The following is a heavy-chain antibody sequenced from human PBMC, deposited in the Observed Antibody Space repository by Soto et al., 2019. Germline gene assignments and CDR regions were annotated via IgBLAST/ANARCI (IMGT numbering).Heavy chain of an antibody. D-gene: IGHD1-1*01. V-gene: IGHV1-69*01. Sequence: QVQLVQSGAEVKKPGSSVKVSCKASGGTFSSYAISWVRQAPGQGLEWMGGIIPIFGTANYAQKFQGRVTINADESTSTAFMELSSLRSEDTAVYYCAEGRITETAPCKYYGIDVWGQGTTVTVSS. J-gene: IGHJ6*02. CDR3: AEGRITETAPCKYYGIDV. CDR2: IIPIFGTA. CDR1: GGTFSSYA.